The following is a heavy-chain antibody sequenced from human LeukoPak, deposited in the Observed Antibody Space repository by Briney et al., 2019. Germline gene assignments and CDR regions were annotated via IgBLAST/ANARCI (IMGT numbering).Heavy chain of an antibody. Sequence: PSETLSLTCTVSGGSISSYYWSWIRQPPGKGLEWIGYIYYSGSTNYNPSLKSRVTISVDTSKNQFSLKLSSVTAADTAVYYCARASIAVADTPEDAFDIWGQGTMVTVSS. J-gene: IGHJ3*02. D-gene: IGHD6-19*01. CDR3: ARASIAVADTPEDAFDI. V-gene: IGHV4-59*01. CDR2: IYYSGST. CDR1: GGSISSYY.